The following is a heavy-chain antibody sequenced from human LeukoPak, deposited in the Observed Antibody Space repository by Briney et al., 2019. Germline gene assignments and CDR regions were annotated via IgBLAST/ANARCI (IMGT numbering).Heavy chain of an antibody. V-gene: IGHV3-21*01. J-gene: IGHJ4*02. CDR1: GFTFSSYS. D-gene: IGHD5-12*01. CDR2: ISSSSSYI. Sequence: GGSLRLSCAASGFTFSSYSMNWVRQAPGKGLEWVSSISSSSSYIYYADSVKGRFTISRDNAKNSLYLQMNSLRAEDTAVYYCARADMVATVHFDYWGQGTLVTVSS. CDR3: ARADMVATVHFDY.